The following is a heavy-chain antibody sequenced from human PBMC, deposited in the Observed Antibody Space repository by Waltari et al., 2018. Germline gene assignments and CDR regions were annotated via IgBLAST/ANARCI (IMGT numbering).Heavy chain of an antibody. Sequence: EVQLVESGGGLVKPGGSLRVSCAASGFSFSTYTMNWVRQAPGKGVEGVSSIGDSMVFIYDADSVKGRFTISRDNVKNSVSLQMSSLRADDSAVYYCARVVSAAGTLYQFDYWGQGTLVTVSS. CDR2: IGDSMVFI. V-gene: IGHV3-21*01. J-gene: IGHJ4*02. CDR3: ARVVSAAGTLYQFDY. CDR1: GFSFSTYT. D-gene: IGHD6-13*01.